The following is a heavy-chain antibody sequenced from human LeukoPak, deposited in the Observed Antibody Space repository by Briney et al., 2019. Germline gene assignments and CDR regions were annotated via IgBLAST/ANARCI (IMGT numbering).Heavy chain of an antibody. CDR3: ARDRDSSSPRLTTIGY. J-gene: IGHJ4*02. CDR2: ISSSSSTI. CDR1: GFTFSSYG. D-gene: IGHD6-6*01. V-gene: IGHV3-48*01. Sequence: PGGSLRLSCAASGFTFSSYGMHWVRQAPGKGLEWVSYISSSSSTIYYADSVKGRFTISRDNAKNSLYLQMNSLRAEDTAVYYCARDRDSSSPRLTTIGYWGQGTLVTVSS.